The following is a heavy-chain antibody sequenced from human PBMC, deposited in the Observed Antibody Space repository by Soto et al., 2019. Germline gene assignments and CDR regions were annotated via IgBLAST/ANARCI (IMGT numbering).Heavy chain of an antibody. J-gene: IGHJ6*02. V-gene: IGHV3-23*01. CDR2: ISGSGGST. CDR1: GFTFSSYA. CDR3: AKVDGSGSYYLGGPYYYGMDV. D-gene: IGHD3-10*01. Sequence: VQLLESGGGLVQPGGSLRLSCAASGFTFSSYAMSWVRQAPGKGLEWVSAISGSGGSTCYADSVKGRFTISRDNSKNTLYLQMNSLRAEDTAVYYCAKVDGSGSYYLGGPYYYGMDVWGQGTTVTVSS.